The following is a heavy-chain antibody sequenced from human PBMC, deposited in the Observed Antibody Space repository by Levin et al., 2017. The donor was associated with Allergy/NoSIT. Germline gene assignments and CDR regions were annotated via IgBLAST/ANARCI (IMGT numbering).Heavy chain of an antibody. J-gene: IGHJ4*02. V-gene: IGHV3-66*01. CDR3: AREGEYYYGSGSYYPSHFDY. Sequence: GASVKVSCAASGFTVSSNYMSWVRQAPGKGLEWVSVIYSGGRRHYADSVKGRFTISRDNSKNTLYLQMNSLRAEDTAVYYCAREGEYYYGSGSYYPSHFDYWGQGTLVTVSS. CDR2: IYSGGRR. D-gene: IGHD3-10*01. CDR1: GFTVSSNY.